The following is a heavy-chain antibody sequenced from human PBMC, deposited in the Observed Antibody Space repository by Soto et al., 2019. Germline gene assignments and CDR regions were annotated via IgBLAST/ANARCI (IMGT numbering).Heavy chain of an antibody. CDR3: ARRDSSSLYCDY. CDR2: IYPGDSDI. J-gene: IGHJ4*02. Sequence: EVQLVQSGAEVKKPGESLKISCKGSGYNFNSYWIGWVRQMPGKGLEYMGIIYPGDSDITYSPSFQGQVTISADKSISTAYLQWNSLKASDTAIYYCARRDSSSLYCDYWGQGTLVTVSS. D-gene: IGHD6-13*01. V-gene: IGHV5-51*03. CDR1: GYNFNSYW.